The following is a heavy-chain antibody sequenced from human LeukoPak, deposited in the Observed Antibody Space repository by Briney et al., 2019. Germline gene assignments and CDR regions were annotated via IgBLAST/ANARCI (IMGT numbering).Heavy chain of an antibody. Sequence: GSLRLSCAASGFTFSSYAMSWVRQAPGKGLEWVSAISGSGGSTYYADSVKGRFTISRDNSKNTLYLQMNSLRAEDTAVYYCAKDRTSHYDFWSGYYMGAFDIWGQGTMVTVSS. V-gene: IGHV3-23*01. CDR2: ISGSGGST. CDR1: GFTFSSYA. D-gene: IGHD3-3*01. CDR3: AKDRTSHYDFWSGYYMGAFDI. J-gene: IGHJ3*02.